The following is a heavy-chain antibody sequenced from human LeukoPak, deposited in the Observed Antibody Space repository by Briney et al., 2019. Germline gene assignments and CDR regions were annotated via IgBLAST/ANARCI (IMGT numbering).Heavy chain of an antibody. V-gene: IGHV3-15*01. CDR2: IKSKTDGGTT. D-gene: IGHD3-22*01. CDR1: GFTFSNAR. Sequence: GGSLRLSCAASGFTFSNARMSWVRQAPGKGLEWVGRIKSKTDGGTTVYAAPVKGRFIISRDDSKNTLYLQINSLKTEDTAVYYCTTVGFYYDSSPSGNWGQGTLVTVSS. J-gene: IGHJ4*02. CDR3: TTVGFYYDSSPSGN.